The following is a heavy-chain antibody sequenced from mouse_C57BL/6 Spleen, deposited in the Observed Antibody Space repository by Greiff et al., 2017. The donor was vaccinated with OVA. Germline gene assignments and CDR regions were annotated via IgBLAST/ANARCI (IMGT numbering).Heavy chain of an antibody. D-gene: IGHD1-1*01. CDR1: FSSFPFYF. J-gene: IGHJ3*01. Sequence: SFSSFPFYFLTFFLHLPLNILYWIVLINPYNGDTFYNQKFKGKATLTVDKSSSTAHMELRSLTSEDSAVYYCARSYYGSSSTAWFAYWGQVTLVTVSA. CDR3: ARSYYGSSSTAWFAY. V-gene: IGHV1-20*01. CDR2: INPYNGDT.